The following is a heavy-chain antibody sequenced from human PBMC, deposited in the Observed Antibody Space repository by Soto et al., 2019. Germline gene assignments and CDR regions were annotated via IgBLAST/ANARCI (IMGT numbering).Heavy chain of an antibody. V-gene: IGHV1-2*02. CDR3: ARVAGHKNARFDT. CDR1: GYSFTKYH. D-gene: IGHD1-1*01. J-gene: IGHJ4*02. CDR2: INPGSGVT. Sequence: ASVKVSCKASGYSFTKYHMHWVRQAPGQGLEWMGWINPGSGVTNQAQKFQGRVTMTRDTSITTTYMELNSLTSDDTAVYYCARVAGHKNARFDTWGQGAMVTVSS.